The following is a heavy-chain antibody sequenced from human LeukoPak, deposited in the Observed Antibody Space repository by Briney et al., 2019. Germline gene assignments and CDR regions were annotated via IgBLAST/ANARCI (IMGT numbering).Heavy chain of an antibody. D-gene: IGHD3-16*01. Sequence: ASVNVSCKPSGYTFNSYDINWVRQATGQGLEWMGWMKPNSGNTGYAQKFQGRVTMTRNTSLSTAYMQLSSLRSEGTAVYYCARGLGSIDLGNYWGQGTLVTVSS. CDR2: MKPNSGNT. V-gene: IGHV1-8*01. J-gene: IGHJ4*02. CDR1: GYTFNSYD. CDR3: ARGLGSIDLGNY.